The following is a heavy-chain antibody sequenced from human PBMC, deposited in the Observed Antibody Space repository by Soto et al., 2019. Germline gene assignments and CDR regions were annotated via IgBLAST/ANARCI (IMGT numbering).Heavy chain of an antibody. Sequence: EVQLLESGGGLVQPGGSLRLSCAASGFTFSSYAMSWVRQAPGKGLEWVSAISGSGGSTYYADSVKGRFTIARDNSKTTLYMQMNSLRAEDTAVYYCAKGVKAAAGMGWGQGTLVTVSS. D-gene: IGHD6-13*01. J-gene: IGHJ4*02. CDR2: ISGSGGST. V-gene: IGHV3-23*01. CDR1: GFTFSSYA. CDR3: AKGVKAAAGMG.